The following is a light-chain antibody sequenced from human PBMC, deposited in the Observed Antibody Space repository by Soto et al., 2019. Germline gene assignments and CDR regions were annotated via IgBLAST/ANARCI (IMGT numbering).Light chain of an antibody. V-gene: IGKV3-20*01. CDR2: GAS. J-gene: IGKJ1*01. CDR3: QQYGSSSWT. Sequence: IVLTQSPGTLSLSAGERASVSCGASQSVSSSYLGWYQQKPGQAPRLLMYGASSRATGIPDRFSGSGSGTDFTLTISRLEAEDFAVYYCQQYGSSSWTFGQGTKVDIK. CDR1: QSVSSSY.